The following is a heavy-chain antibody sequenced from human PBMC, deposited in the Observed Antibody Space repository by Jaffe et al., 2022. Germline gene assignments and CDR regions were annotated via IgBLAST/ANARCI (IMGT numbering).Heavy chain of an antibody. CDR3: ARGPDLSIAAAGTGDIEYFQH. D-gene: IGHD6-13*01. V-gene: IGHV1-46*01. CDR1: GYTFTSYY. CDR2: INPSGGST. J-gene: IGHJ1*01. Sequence: QVQLVQSGAEVKKPGASVKVSCKASGYTFTSYYMHWVRQAPGQGLEWMGIINPSGGSTSYAQKFQGRVTMTRDTSTSTVYMELSSLRSEDTAVYYCARGPDLSIAAAGTGDIEYFQHWGQGTLVTVSS.